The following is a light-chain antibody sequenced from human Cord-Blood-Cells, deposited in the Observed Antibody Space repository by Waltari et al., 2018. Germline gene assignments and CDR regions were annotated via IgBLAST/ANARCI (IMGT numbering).Light chain of an antibody. Sequence: SYELTQPPSVSVSPGQTASITCYGAKLVENYACWYQQKPGQSPVLVIYQDSKRPSGIPERFSGSNSGNTATLTISGTQAMDEADYYCQAWDSSTVVFGGGTKLTVL. CDR3: QAWDSSTVV. CDR2: QDS. CDR1: KLVENY. J-gene: IGLJ2*01. V-gene: IGLV3-1*01.